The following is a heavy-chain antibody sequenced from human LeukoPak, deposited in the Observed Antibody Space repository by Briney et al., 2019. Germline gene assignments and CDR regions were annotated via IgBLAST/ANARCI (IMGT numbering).Heavy chain of an antibody. CDR3: ARDQWLGQTETDAFDI. D-gene: IGHD6-19*01. V-gene: IGHV7-4-1*02. CDR2: INTNTGNP. Sequence: ASVKVSCKASGYTFTSYAMNWVRQAPGQGLEWMGWINTNTGNPTYAQGFTGRFVFSLDTSVSTAYLQISSLKAEDTAVYYCARDQWLGQTETDAFDIWGQGTMVTVSS. CDR1: GYTFTSYA. J-gene: IGHJ3*02.